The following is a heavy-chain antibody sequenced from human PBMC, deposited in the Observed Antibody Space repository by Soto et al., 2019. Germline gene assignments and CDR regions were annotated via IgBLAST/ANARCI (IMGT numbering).Heavy chain of an antibody. CDR3: AKQRTPVTTSFDY. D-gene: IGHD4-17*01. CDR1: GFTFGAHP. CDR2: ISGYGGNP. J-gene: IGHJ4*02. V-gene: IGHV3-23*01. Sequence: DVQLLESGGGLVQPGVALRVSCAGSGFTFGAHPISLVRHAPGKGLEWVSTISGYGGNPDSPDSLKGRFTISRDNSKNTLFLQIHSLREADTAISYCAKQRTPVTTSFDYWGQGTLVTVSS.